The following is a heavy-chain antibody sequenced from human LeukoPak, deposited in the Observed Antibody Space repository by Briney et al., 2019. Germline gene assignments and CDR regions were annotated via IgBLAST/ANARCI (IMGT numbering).Heavy chain of an antibody. J-gene: IGHJ4*02. V-gene: IGHV3-30*02. D-gene: IGHD4-11*01. CDR3: AKDEGGPTVSDY. Sequence: PGGSLRLSCAASGFTFSSYWMSWVRQAPGKGLEWVAFIPYDGNSEYYADSVKGRFTISRDNSKNTLYLQMNSLRTEDTALYYCAKDEGGPTVSDYWGQGTLVTVSS. CDR1: GFTFSSYW. CDR2: IPYDGNSE.